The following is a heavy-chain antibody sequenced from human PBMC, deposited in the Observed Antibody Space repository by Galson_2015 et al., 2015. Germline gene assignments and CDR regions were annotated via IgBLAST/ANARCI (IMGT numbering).Heavy chain of an antibody. CDR3: ARTPGSLNLGGMDV. D-gene: IGHD7-27*01. CDR2: IDWDDDK. V-gene: IGHV2-70*01. J-gene: IGHJ6*02. Sequence: PALVKPTQTLTLTCTFSGSSLSTSGMCVSWIRQPPGKALEWLALIDWDDDKYYSTSLKTRLTISKDTSKNQVVLTMTNMDPVDTATYYCARTPGSLNLGGMDVWGQGTTVAVSS. CDR1: GSSLSTSGMC.